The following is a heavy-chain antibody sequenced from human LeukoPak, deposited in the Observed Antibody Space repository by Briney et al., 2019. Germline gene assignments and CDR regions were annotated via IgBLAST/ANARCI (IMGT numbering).Heavy chain of an antibody. CDR1: GFTFSSFA. CDR3: AKSLDYSGSYPFDY. CDR2: ISGSGGST. J-gene: IGHJ4*02. V-gene: IGHV3-23*01. Sequence: GGSLRLSCAASGFTFSSFAMNWVRQAPGKGLEWVSAISGSGGSTYYADSVKGRFTISRDNSKNTLYLQMNSLRAEDTAVYYCAKSLDYSGSYPFDYWGQGTLVTVSS. D-gene: IGHD1-26*01.